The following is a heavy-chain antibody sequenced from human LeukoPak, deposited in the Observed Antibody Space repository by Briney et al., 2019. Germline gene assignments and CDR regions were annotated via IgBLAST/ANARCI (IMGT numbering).Heavy chain of an antibody. J-gene: IGHJ5*02. Sequence: GGSLRLSCAASGFTFSSYAMHWVRQAPGKGLEWVAVISYDGSNKYYADSVKGRFTISRDNSKNTLYLQMNSLRAEDTAVYYCARQQWLLLVWMGSFDPWGQGTLVTVSS. D-gene: IGHD6-19*01. CDR2: ISYDGSNK. V-gene: IGHV3-30-3*01. CDR3: ARQQWLLLVWMGSFDP. CDR1: GFTFSSYA.